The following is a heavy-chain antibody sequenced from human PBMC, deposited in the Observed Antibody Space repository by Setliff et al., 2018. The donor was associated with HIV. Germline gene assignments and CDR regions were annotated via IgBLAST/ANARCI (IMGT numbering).Heavy chain of an antibody. CDR2: IFYSGIT. V-gene: IGHV4-39*01. Sequence: PSETLSLTCTVSGGSFTSRSYYWGWIRQPPGKGLEWIGSIFYSGITYYNPSLKSRVTISVDTSKNQFSLNLTSVTAADTAVYYCARNVYDSSGYPPSWYFDLWGRGTLVTVSS. CDR1: GGSFTSRSYY. D-gene: IGHD3-22*01. CDR3: ARNVYDSSGYPPSWYFDL. J-gene: IGHJ2*01.